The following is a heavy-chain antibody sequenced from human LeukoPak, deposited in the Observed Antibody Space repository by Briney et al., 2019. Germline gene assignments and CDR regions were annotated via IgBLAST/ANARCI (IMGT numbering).Heavy chain of an antibody. D-gene: IGHD6-19*01. Sequence: GGSLRLSCAASGFTSSSYSMTWVRQAPGKGLLWVARMNSDGTTTNYADSVKGRFTISRDNAEDTLFLQMNSLGADDTAVYYCARAGWYRFDYWGQGTLVTVSS. V-gene: IGHV3-74*01. J-gene: IGHJ4*02. CDR1: GFTSSSYS. CDR3: ARAGWYRFDY. CDR2: MNSDGTTT.